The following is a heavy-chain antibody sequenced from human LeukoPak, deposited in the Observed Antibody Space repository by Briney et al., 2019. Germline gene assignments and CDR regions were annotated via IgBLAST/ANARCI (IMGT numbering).Heavy chain of an antibody. CDR1: GFTFGDYA. J-gene: IGHJ4*02. V-gene: IGHV3-49*04. D-gene: IGHD3-10*01. Sequence: GGSLRLSCTASGFTFGDYAMSWVRQAPGKGLEWVGFIRSKAYGGTTEYAASVKGRFTISRDDSKSIAYLQMNSLKTEDTAVYYCTGERFGDELDYWGQGTLVTVSS. CDR3: TGERFGDELDY. CDR2: IRSKAYGGTT.